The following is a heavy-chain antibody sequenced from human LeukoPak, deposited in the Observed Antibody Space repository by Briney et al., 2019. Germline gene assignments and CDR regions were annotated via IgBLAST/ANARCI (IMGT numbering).Heavy chain of an antibody. CDR1: GGSISSSSYY. D-gene: IGHD6-6*01. J-gene: IGHJ3*02. CDR2: IYHSGST. V-gene: IGHV4-39*07. CDR3: AREFYSHSSSSFFPHDDAFDI. Sequence: ASETLSLTCTVSGGSISSSSYYWGWIRQPPGKGLEWIGSIYHSGSTYYNPSLKSRVTISVDTSKNQFSLKLSSVTAADTAVYYCAREFYSHSSSSFFPHDDAFDIWGQGTMVTVSS.